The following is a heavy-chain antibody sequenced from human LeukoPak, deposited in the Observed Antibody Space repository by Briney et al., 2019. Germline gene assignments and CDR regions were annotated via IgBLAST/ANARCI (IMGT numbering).Heavy chain of an antibody. D-gene: IGHD3-22*01. Sequence: GGSLRLSCAASGFSFSNYGMKWVRQAPGKGLEWVSYISSGGNLKYYADSVKGRFTISRDNAKNSLYLQMNSLRDEDTAVCYCAREGDSGGYKFDLWGQGTLATVSS. CDR2: ISSGGNLK. CDR3: AREGDSGGYKFDL. CDR1: GFSFSNYG. J-gene: IGHJ4*02. V-gene: IGHV3-48*02.